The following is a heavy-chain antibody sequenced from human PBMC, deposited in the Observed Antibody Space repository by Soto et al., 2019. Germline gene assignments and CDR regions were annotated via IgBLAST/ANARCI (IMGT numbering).Heavy chain of an antibody. CDR2: ICYTGST. D-gene: IGHD5-18*01. J-gene: IGHJ5*02. CDR1: GASISRYY. V-gene: IGHV4-59*01. CDR3: ARGYSYGYYWFDP. Sequence: PSETLSLTCTVSGASISRYYWSWIRQSPGKGLEWIGYICYTGSTNYNPSLKSRVTISVDTSKNQFSLKLSSVTAADTAVYYCARGYSYGYYWFDPWGQGTLVTVS.